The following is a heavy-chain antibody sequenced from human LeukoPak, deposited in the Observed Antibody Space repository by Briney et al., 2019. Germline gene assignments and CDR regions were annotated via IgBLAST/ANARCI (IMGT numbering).Heavy chain of an antibody. CDR2: IYYTGST. V-gene: IGHV4-59*01. D-gene: IGHD5-18*01. CDR1: GGAITNYY. CDR3: ARYSYGYYYYMDV. J-gene: IGHJ6*03. Sequence: SETLSLTCGVSGGAITNYYWNWIRQAPGKGLEWLGYIYYTGSTTYNPSVKSRITISLDTSKKQISLKLRSVTAADTAVYYCARYSYGYYYYMDVWGKGTTVTVSS.